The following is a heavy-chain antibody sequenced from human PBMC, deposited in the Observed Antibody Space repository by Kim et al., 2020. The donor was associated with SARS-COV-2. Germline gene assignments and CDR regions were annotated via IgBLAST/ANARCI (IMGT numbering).Heavy chain of an antibody. J-gene: IGHJ6*02. CDR1: GFTFSSYS. D-gene: IGHD3-3*01. Sequence: GGSLRLSCAASGFTFSSYSMNWVRQAPGKGLEWVSSISSSSSYIYYADSVKGRFTISRDNAKNSLYLQMNRLRAEDTAVYYCARLMSATIFGGVIPSHYYYGMDVWGQGTTITVSS. V-gene: IGHV3-21*01. CDR2: ISSSSSYI. CDR3: ARLMSATIFGGVIPSHYYYGMDV.